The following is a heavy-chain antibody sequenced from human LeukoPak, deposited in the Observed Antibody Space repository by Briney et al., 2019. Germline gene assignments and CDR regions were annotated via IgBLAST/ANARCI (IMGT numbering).Heavy chain of an antibody. D-gene: IGHD2-2*02. CDR2: ISSSSSYI. J-gene: IGHJ4*02. V-gene: IGHV3-21*01. CDR3: ARASYCSSITCYTGFDY. Sequence: GGSLRLSCAASGFTFSSYSMNWVRQAPGKGLEWVSSISSSSSYIYYADSVKGRFTISRDNAKNSLYLQMNSLRAEDTAVYYCARASYCSSITCYTGFDYWGQGTLVTVSS. CDR1: GFTFSSYS.